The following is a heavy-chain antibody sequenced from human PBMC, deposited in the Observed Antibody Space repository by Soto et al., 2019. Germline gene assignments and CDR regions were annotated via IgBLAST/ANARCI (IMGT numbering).Heavy chain of an antibody. CDR3: ARVTGEDDAFAI. CDR1: GFTFSSYS. V-gene: IGHV3-21*01. D-gene: IGHD7-27*01. Sequence: EVQLVESGGGLVKPGGSLRLSCAASGFTFSSYSMNWVRQAPGKGLEWVSSISSSSSYIYYADSVKGRFTISRDNAKNSLYLQMNSLRAEDTAVYYCARVTGEDDAFAIWGQGTMVTVSS. CDR2: ISSSSSYI. J-gene: IGHJ3*02.